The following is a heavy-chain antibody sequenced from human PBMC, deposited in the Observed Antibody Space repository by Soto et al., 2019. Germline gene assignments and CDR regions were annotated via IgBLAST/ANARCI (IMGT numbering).Heavy chain of an antibody. V-gene: IGHV1-18*01. Sequence: QVQLVQSGAEVKKPGASVKVSCKASGYTFTSYGISWVRQAPGQGLEWMGWISAYNGNTNYAQKLQGRVTMTTDTSTIAAYCQLRRLRSDDTDMYSSAGDLAVGVVDSWGHGTLVTVSS. CDR1: GYTFTSYG. D-gene: IGHD2-15*01. CDR3: AGDLAVGVVDS. CDR2: ISAYNGNT. J-gene: IGHJ5*01.